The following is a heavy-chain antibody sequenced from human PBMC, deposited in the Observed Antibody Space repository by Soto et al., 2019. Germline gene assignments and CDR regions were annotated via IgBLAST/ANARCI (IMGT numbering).Heavy chain of an antibody. V-gene: IGHV4-30-4*01. CDR3: ARDRYYGSGTYYNFYYGMDV. D-gene: IGHD3-10*01. Sequence: SETLSLTCTVSGGSISSGDYYWSWIRQPPGKALEWIGNIYYSGSTYYNPSLRSRVTISLDTSKNQFSLKLSSVTAADTAVYYCARDRYYGSGTYYNFYYGMDVWGQGTTVTVSS. CDR2: IYYSGST. J-gene: IGHJ6*02. CDR1: GGSISSGDYY.